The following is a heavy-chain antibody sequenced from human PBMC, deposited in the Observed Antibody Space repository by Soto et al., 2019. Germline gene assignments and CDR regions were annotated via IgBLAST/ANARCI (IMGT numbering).Heavy chain of an antibody. V-gene: IGHV3-23*01. CDR2: ISGSGGST. J-gene: IGHJ3*02. CDR3: AKDLKSASLGWYDSGIDAFDI. D-gene: IGHD3-22*01. CDR1: GFTFSSYA. Sequence: EVQLLESGGGLVQPGGSLRLSCAASGFTFSSYAMSWVRQAPGKGLEWVSAISGSGGSTYYADSVKGRFTISRDNSKNTLYLQMNSLRAEDTAVYYCAKDLKSASLGWYDSGIDAFDIWGQGTMVTVSS.